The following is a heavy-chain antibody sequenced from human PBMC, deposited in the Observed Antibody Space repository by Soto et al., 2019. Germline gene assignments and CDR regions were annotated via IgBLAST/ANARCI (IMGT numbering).Heavy chain of an antibody. J-gene: IGHJ5*02. Sequence: GASVKVSCKASGGTFSSYAISWVRQAPGQGLEWMGGIIPIFGTANYARKFQGRVTITADESTSTAYMELSSLRSEDTAVYYCARDKSFGVVTKSNWFDPWGQGTLVTVSS. CDR2: IIPIFGTA. CDR3: ARDKSFGVVTKSNWFDP. D-gene: IGHD3-3*01. V-gene: IGHV1-69*13. CDR1: GGTFSSYA.